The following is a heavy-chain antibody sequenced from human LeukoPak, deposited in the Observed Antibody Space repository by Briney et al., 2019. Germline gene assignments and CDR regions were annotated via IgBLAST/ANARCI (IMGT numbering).Heavy chain of an antibody. J-gene: IGHJ4*02. V-gene: IGHV3-21*04. CDR2: ISSSSTYI. CDR3: AKAPFTTNWFWDY. D-gene: IGHD1-1*01. Sequence: PGGSLRLSCAASGFTLSSYSMNWVRQAPGKGLEWVSSISSSSTYIHHADSVKGRFTISRDNSKNTLSLQMNSLRAEDTAVYYCAKAPFTTNWFWDYWGQGTLVTVSS. CDR1: GFTLSSYS.